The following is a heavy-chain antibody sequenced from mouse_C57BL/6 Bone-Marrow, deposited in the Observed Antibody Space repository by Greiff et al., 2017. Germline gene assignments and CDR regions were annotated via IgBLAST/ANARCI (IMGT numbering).Heavy chain of an antibody. CDR3: ARFYYGNYYAMDY. CDR2: IHPNSGST. V-gene: IGHV1-64*01. D-gene: IGHD2-1*01. J-gene: IGHJ4*01. Sequence: QVQLQQPGAELVKPGASVKLSCKASGYTFTSYWMHWVKQRPGQGLEWIGMIHPNSGSTNYNEKFKSKATLTVDKSSSTAYMQLSSLTSEDYAVYYCARFYYGNYYAMDYWGQGTSVTVSS. CDR1: GYTFTSYW.